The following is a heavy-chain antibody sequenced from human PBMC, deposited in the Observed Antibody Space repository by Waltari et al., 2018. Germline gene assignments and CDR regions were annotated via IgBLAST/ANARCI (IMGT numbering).Heavy chain of an antibody. CDR3: GRIAFGDDGGYFQY. CDR1: GGSISSNYN. V-gene: IGHV4-39*01. J-gene: IGHJ1*01. D-gene: IGHD4-17*01. CDR2: MQYRGST. Sequence: QVQLQESGPGLVKPSETLSLTCTVSGGSISSNYNWGWIRQPPGKGLEWMGNMQYRGSTFYNPSLESRVTISLDTSRNQFSLRLGSVYAADTAVYFCGRIAFGDDGGYFQYWGQGTLVTVSS.